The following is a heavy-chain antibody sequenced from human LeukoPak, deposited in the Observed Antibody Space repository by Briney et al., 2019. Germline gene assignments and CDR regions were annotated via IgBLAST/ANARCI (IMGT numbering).Heavy chain of an antibody. J-gene: IGHJ6*03. CDR1: GGSFSGYY. CDR3: ARTTEGYCSSASCFGFSYSYYMDV. D-gene: IGHD2-2*01. Sequence: SETLSLTCAVYGGSFSGYYWTWIRQPPGKGLEWIGEINHSGSTNYNPSLKSRVTISVDTSKNQFSLKLSSVIAADTAVYYCARTTEGYCSSASCFGFSYSYYMDVWGKGTTVTISS. V-gene: IGHV4-34*01. CDR2: INHSGST.